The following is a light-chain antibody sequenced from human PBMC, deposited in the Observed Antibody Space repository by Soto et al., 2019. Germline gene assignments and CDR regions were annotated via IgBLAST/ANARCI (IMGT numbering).Light chain of an antibody. CDR2: SNN. Sequence: QSVLTQPPSASGTPGQTVTISCSGSNSNIGSNTVNWYQQLPGTAPKLLIYSNNQRPSGVPDRFSGSKSGTSASLAISGLQSEDEADYYCAAWDDSLNGRVFGGGTKLTVL. J-gene: IGLJ3*02. V-gene: IGLV1-44*01. CDR1: NSNIGSNT. CDR3: AAWDDSLNGRV.